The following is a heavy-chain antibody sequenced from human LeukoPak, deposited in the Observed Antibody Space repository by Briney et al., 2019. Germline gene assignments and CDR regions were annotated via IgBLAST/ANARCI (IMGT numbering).Heavy chain of an antibody. D-gene: IGHD1-26*01. Sequence: GGSLRLSCAASGFTFSSYAMSWVRQAPGKGLEWVSAISGSGGSTYYADSVKGRFTISRDNSKNTLYLQMNSLRAEDTAAYYCAKDPGPVGAAGYFDYWGQGTLVTVSS. V-gene: IGHV3-23*01. CDR2: ISGSGGST. CDR3: AKDPGPVGAAGYFDY. CDR1: GFTFSSYA. J-gene: IGHJ4*02.